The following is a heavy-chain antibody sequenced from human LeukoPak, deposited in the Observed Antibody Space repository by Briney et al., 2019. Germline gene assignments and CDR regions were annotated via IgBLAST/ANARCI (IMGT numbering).Heavy chain of an antibody. CDR3: ARALLI. CDR1: GFTFSSYA. J-gene: IGHJ3*02. V-gene: IGHV3-30*04. D-gene: IGHD3-10*01. Sequence: PGRSLRLSCAASGFTFSSYAMDWVRQAPGKGLEWVAVVSYDGSNKYYADSVKGRFTISRDNSKNTLYLQMNSLRAEDTAVYYCARALLIWGQGTMVTVSS. CDR2: VSYDGSNK.